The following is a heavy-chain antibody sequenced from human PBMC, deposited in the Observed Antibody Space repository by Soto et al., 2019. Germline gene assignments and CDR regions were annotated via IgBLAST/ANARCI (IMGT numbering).Heavy chain of an antibody. CDR2: IYYSGST. D-gene: IGHD3-22*01. CDR3: ARQPTYYYDSSGYAGYFHH. V-gene: IGHV4-39*01. CDR1: GDSISSTNYY. Sequence: QLQLQESGPGLVKPSETLSLTCIVSGDSISSTNYYWGWIRQPPGKGLEWIGSIYYSGSTSYNPSLKSRLTISVDTSKNQISLRLSSVTAADTAVYYCARQPTYYYDSSGYAGYFHHRGQGTLVTVSS. J-gene: IGHJ1*01.